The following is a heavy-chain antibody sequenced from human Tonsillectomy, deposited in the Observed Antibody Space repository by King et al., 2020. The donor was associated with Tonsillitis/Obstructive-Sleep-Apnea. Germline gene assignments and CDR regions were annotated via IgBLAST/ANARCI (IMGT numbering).Heavy chain of an antibody. J-gene: IGHJ6*03. V-gene: IGHV3-48*03. Sequence: VQLVESGGGLVQPGGSLRLSCAASGFTFSSYEMNWVRQAPGKGLEWVSYISSSGSTIYYADSVKGRFTISRDNAKNSLYLQMNSLRAEDTAVYYCARSDYDFWSGYYRGGYYCYYYYMDVWGKGTTVTVSS. CDR3: ARSDYDFWSGYYRGGYYCYYYYMDV. CDR2: ISSSGSTI. CDR1: GFTFSSYE. D-gene: IGHD3-3*01.